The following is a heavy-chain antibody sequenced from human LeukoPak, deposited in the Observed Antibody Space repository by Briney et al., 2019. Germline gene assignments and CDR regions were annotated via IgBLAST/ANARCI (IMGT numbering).Heavy chain of an antibody. CDR3: ARAPSLYYYYGMDV. CDR1: GGSFSGYY. V-gene: IGHV4-34*01. CDR2: INHSGST. J-gene: IGHJ6*02. Sequence: SETRSLTCAVYGGSFSGYYWSWIRQPPGKGLEWIGEINHSGSTNYNPSLKSRVTISVDTSKNQFSLKLSSVTAADTAVYYCARAPSLYYYYGMDVWGQGTTVTVSS. D-gene: IGHD4-11*01.